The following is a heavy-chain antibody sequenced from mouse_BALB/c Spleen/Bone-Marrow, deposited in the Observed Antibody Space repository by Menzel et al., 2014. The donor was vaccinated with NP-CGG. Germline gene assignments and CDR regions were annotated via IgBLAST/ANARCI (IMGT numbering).Heavy chain of an antibody. CDR1: GFNTKDTY. V-gene: IGHV14-3*02. Sequence: VQLQQPGAELVKPGASVKLSCTASGFNTKDTYMHWVKQRPEQGLGWIGRIDPANGNTKYDPKFQGKATITADTSSNTAYLQLSSLTSEDTAVYYCAGDGAYWGQGTLVTVSA. D-gene: IGHD3-3*01. CDR2: IDPANGNT. J-gene: IGHJ3*01. CDR3: AGDGAY.